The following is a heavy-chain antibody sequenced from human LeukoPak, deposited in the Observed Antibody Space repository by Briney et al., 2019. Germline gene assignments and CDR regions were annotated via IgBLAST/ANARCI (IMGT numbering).Heavy chain of an antibody. CDR1: GYTFTRYD. J-gene: IGHJ4*02. CDR2: MNPKSGNT. Sequence: GASVKVSCKASGYTFTRYDINWVRQATGQGLEWMGWMNPKSGNTGHAQKFQGRVTITADKSTSTAYMELSSLRSEDTAVYYCARDYGSGSSPFDYWGQGTLVTVSS. D-gene: IGHD3-10*01. CDR3: ARDYGSGSSPFDY. V-gene: IGHV1-8*03.